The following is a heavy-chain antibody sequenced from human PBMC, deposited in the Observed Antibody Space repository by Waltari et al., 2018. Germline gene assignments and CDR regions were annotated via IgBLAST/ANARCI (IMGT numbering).Heavy chain of an antibody. Sequence: VQLQESGPGLVKPSETLSLRCNVSGDSIRSHFWSWLRQAPGKGLEWIVHVYFSGTKDYNPSLKSLVAISIDTSKNHFSLNLRSVTAADTAIYYCARLPRGSVIIGAFDIWGQGTQVTVSS. CDR2: VYFSGTK. D-gene: IGHD3-22*01. CDR1: GDSIRSHF. CDR3: ARLPRGSVIIGAFDI. V-gene: IGHV4-59*11. J-gene: IGHJ3*02.